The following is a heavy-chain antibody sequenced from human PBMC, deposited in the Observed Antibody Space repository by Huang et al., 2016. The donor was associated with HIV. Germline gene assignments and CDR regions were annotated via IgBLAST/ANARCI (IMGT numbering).Heavy chain of an antibody. CDR3: ATFTIFGVDKGV. D-gene: IGHD3-3*01. CDR1: GLSVSGNY. Sequence: EVQVVESGGGLTQPGGSLRLSGVVSGLSVSGNYMSWVRQAPGKGLEWIALFDNGDDTFYADSVKGRFTISRDNSRNTVFLQMNSLRAEDTAVYYCATFTIFGVDKGVWGQGTTVTVSS. V-gene: IGHV3-53*01. J-gene: IGHJ6*02. CDR2: FDNGDDT.